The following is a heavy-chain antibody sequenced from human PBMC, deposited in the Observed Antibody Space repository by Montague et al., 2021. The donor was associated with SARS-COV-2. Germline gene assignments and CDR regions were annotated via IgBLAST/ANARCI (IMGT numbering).Heavy chain of an antibody. CDR3: ARERWIQLSFYYYYGMDV. V-gene: IGHV3-30-3*01. D-gene: IGHD5-18*01. J-gene: IGHJ6*02. CDR2: ISYDGRNK. Sequence: SLRLSCAASGFTFSSYAMHRVRQAPVKGLEWVAVISYDGRNKYYXDSXHVRFTISRDNAKNTLYLQMNSLRAEDTAVYYCARERWIQLSFYYYYGMDVWGQGTTVTVSS. CDR1: GFTFSSYA.